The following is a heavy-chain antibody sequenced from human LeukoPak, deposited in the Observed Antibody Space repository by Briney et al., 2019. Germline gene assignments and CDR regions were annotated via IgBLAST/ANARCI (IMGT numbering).Heavy chain of an antibody. D-gene: IGHD3-22*01. CDR1: GGSISSGGYF. V-gene: IGHV4-31*03. Sequence: SGTLSLTCTVSGGSISSGGYFWSWIRQHPGKGLECIGYIYYSGSTYYNPSLRSRVTISVDTSKNQFSLKLSSVTAADTAVYYCARRYYDNSGYRYYFDYWGQGTLVTVSS. CDR3: ARRYYDNSGYRYYFDY. J-gene: IGHJ4*02. CDR2: IYYSGST.